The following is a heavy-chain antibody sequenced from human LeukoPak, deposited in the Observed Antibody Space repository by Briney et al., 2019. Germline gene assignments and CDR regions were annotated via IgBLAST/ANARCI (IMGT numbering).Heavy chain of an antibody. CDR1: GFTFSRHA. Sequence: GGSLRLSCAASGFTFSRHAMSWVRQAPGKGLEWVSVVSGSGTGAFYADAVKGRFTISRDNSKNTVFLQMNSLRAEDTAVYYCARISSSGWYYFDYWGQGTLVTVSS. J-gene: IGHJ4*02. V-gene: IGHV3-23*01. CDR2: VSGSGTGA. CDR3: ARISSSGWYYFDY. D-gene: IGHD6-19*01.